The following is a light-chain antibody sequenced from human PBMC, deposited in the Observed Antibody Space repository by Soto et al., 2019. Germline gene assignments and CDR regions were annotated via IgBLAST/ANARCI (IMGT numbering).Light chain of an antibody. CDR3: QQYGSSPPYS. J-gene: IGKJ2*01. CDR1: QSVSSFY. Sequence: EIVLTQSPATLSLSPGERATLSCRASQSVSSFYLAWYQQKPGQAPRLLIYGASSRASGIPDRFSGSGSGTDFTLSISRLEPEDFAVYYCQQYGSSPPYSFGKGTNLEIK. CDR2: GAS. V-gene: IGKV3-20*01.